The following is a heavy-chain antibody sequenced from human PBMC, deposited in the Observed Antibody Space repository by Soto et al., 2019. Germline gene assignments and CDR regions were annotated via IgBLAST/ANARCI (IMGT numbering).Heavy chain of an antibody. Sequence: GASVKVSCKASGGTFSSYAISWVRQAPGQGLEWMGGIIPIFGTANYAQKFQGRVTITADESTSTAYMELSSLRSEDTAVYYCARDRGLVRLDSSGYYFDWGQGTLVTVSS. V-gene: IGHV1-69*13. J-gene: IGHJ4*02. CDR3: ARDRGLVRLDSSGYYFD. CDR1: GGTFSSYA. D-gene: IGHD3-22*01. CDR2: IIPIFGTA.